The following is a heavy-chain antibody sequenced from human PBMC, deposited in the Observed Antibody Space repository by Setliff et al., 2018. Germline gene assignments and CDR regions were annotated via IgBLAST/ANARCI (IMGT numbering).Heavy chain of an antibody. CDR2: IYQSGTT. CDR1: GESIRSNNW. J-gene: IGHJ4*02. D-gene: IGHD1-26*01. Sequence: SETLSLTCTVSGESIRSNNWWNWVRQPPGKGLEWIGDIYQSGTTNYNPSLKSRVTISADTSKNQFSLKLKSVTAADTAVYYCARAYSGSHDYWGQGTLVTVSS. CDR3: ARAYSGSHDY. V-gene: IGHV4-4*02.